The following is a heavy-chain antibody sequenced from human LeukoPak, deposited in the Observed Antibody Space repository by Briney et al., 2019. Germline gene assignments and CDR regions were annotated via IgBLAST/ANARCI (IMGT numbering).Heavy chain of an antibody. CDR2: IKQDGSEK. Sequence: GGSLRLSCAASGFTFSSYWMSWVRQAPGKGLEWVANIKQDGSEKYYVDSVKGRFTISRDNAKNSLYLQMNSLRAEDMAVYYCARPRYCSSTSCSTFDYWGQGTLVTVSS. J-gene: IGHJ4*02. CDR3: ARPRYCSSTSCSTFDY. V-gene: IGHV3-7*01. D-gene: IGHD2-2*02. CDR1: GFTFSSYW.